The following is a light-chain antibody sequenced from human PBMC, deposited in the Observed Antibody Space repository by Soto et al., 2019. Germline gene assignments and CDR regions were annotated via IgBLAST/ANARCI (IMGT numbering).Light chain of an antibody. J-gene: IGKJ4*01. CDR3: QQYYSTPLT. V-gene: IGKV4-1*01. CDR2: WSS. CDR1: QSVLYSSNNKNY. Sequence: DIVMTQSPDSLAVSLGERATINCKSSQSVLYSSNNKNYLAWYQQKPGQPPKLLIYWSSTRESGVPDRFSGSGPGTDFPLTISSLQAEDVAVYYCQQYYSTPLTFGGGTKVEIK.